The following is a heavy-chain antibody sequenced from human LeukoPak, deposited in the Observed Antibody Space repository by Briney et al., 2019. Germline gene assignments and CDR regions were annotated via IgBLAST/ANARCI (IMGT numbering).Heavy chain of an antibody. CDR1: GGSFSGYY. J-gene: IGHJ4*02. CDR2: INHSGSA. CDR3: ARHNPWYFDY. V-gene: IGHV4-34*01. Sequence: SETLSLTCAVYGGSFSGYYWTWIRQPPGKGLEWIGEINHSGSANYNPSLKSRVTISVDTSKNQFSLKLSSVTAADTAVYYCARHNPWYFDYWGQGTLVTVSS.